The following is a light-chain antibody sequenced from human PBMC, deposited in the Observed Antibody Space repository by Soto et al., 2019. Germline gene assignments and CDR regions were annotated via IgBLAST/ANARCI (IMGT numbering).Light chain of an antibody. J-gene: IGLJ3*02. CDR2: GDS. CDR1: SSVVGSYEF. V-gene: IGLV2-23*01. CDR3: CSNAGTRTV. Sequence: QSVLTQPASVSGSPGQSITISCTGISSVVGSYEFVSWYQQHPGKAPKLMIYGDSRPSGVSDRFSGSKSGNTASLTISGLQAEDEGDYYCCSNAGTRTVFGGGTKLIVL.